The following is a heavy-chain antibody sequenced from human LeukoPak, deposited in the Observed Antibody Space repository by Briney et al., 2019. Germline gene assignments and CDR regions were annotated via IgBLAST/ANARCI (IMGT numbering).Heavy chain of an antibody. Sequence: ASVTVSCKASGYTFTGYYMHWVRQAPGQGLEWMGWINPNSGGTNYAQKFQGRVTMTRDTSISTAYMELSRLRSDDTAVYYCARGVYVWGSYRPTAIDYWGQGTLVTVSS. J-gene: IGHJ4*02. CDR1: GYTFTGYY. V-gene: IGHV1-2*02. D-gene: IGHD3-16*02. CDR3: ARGVYVWGSYRPTAIDY. CDR2: INPNSGGT.